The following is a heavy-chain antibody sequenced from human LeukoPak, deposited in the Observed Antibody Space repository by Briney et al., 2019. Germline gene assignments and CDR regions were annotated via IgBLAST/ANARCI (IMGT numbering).Heavy chain of an antibody. Sequence: ASVKVSCKASGYPFDNFGLTWVRQAPGQGLEWMGWINVYNGNTQYAQKFRGRLTMTTDTSTTTAYLELRSLKSDDTAVYYCARDRLGGDLTGESLYWGQGTLVTVSS. D-gene: IGHD4-17*01. CDR2: INVYNGNT. CDR1: GYPFDNFG. J-gene: IGHJ4*02. V-gene: IGHV1-18*01. CDR3: ARDRLGGDLTGESLY.